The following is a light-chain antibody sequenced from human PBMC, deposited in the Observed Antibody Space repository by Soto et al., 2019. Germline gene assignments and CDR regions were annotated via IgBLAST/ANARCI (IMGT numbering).Light chain of an antibody. CDR2: DVS. J-gene: IGLJ2*01. V-gene: IGLV2-8*01. Sequence: QSALTQPPSASGSPGQSVTISCTGTSSDVGGYNYVSWYQQHPGKAPKLMIYDVSKRPSGVPDRFSGSKSGNTASLTVSGLQAEDEADYYCSSYAGSNILFGGGTKLTVL. CDR1: SSDVGGYNY. CDR3: SSYAGSNIL.